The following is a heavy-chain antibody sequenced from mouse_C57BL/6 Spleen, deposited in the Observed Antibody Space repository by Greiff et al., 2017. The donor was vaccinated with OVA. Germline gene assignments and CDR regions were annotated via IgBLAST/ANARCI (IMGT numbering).Heavy chain of an antibody. V-gene: IGHV14-1*01. D-gene: IGHD2-3*01. J-gene: IGHJ3*01. CDR2: IDPEDGDT. CDR3: TRDGYYRFAY. CDR1: GFNIKDYY. Sequence: VHVKQSGAELVRPGASVKLSCTASGFNIKDYYMHWVKQRPEQGLEWIGRIDPEDGDTEYAPKFQGKATMTADTSSNTAYLQLSSLTSEDTAVYYCTRDGYYRFAYWGQGTLVTVSA.